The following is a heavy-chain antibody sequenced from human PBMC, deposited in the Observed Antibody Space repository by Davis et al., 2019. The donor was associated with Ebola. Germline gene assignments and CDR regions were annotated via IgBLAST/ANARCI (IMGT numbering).Heavy chain of an antibody. CDR3: ARVGSGSPLDY. Sequence: PGGSLRLSCTVSGGSISSYYWSWIRQPPGKGLEWIGYIYYSGSTNYNPSLKSRVTISVDTSKNQFSLKLSSVTAADTAVYYCARVGSGSPLDYWGQGTLVTVSS. D-gene: IGHD3-10*01. V-gene: IGHV4-59*01. CDR2: IYYSGST. CDR1: GGSISSYY. J-gene: IGHJ4*02.